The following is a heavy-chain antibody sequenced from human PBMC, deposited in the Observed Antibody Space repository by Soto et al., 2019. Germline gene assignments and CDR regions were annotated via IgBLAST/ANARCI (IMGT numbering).Heavy chain of an antibody. D-gene: IGHD6-13*01. V-gene: IGHV4-59*01. CDR1: GGSISSYY. J-gene: IGHJ4*02. CDR2: IYYSGST. Sequence: SETLSLTCTVSGGSISSYYWSWIRQPPGKGLEWIGYIYYSGSTNYNPSLKSRVTISVDTSKNQFSLKLSSVTAADTAVYYCARAASRSPYYFDYWGQGTLVTVSS. CDR3: ARAASRSPYYFDY.